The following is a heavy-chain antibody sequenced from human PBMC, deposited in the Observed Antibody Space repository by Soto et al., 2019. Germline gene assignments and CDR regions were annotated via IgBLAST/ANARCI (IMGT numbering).Heavy chain of an antibody. CDR1: GGSISSGGYS. J-gene: IGHJ4*02. CDR2: IYYSGST. V-gene: IGHV4-31*03. CDR3: ARGNIEGGDY. D-gene: IGHD1-26*01. Sequence: QVQLQESGPGLVKPSQTLSLTCTVSGGSISSGGYSWSWIRQHPGKGLEWIGHIYYSGSTYYTPSLKSRVTISGDTSKNQFSLKLSSGTAADTAVYYCARGNIEGGDYWGQGTLVTVSS.